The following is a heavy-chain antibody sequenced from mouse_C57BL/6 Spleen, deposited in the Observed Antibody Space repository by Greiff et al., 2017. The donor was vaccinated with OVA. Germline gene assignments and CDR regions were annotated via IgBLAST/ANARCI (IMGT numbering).Heavy chain of an antibody. Sequence: EVQLQQSGPELVKPGASVKISCKASGYTFTDYYMNWVKQSHGKSLEWIGDINPNNGGTSYNQKFKGKATLTVDKSSSTAYMELRSLTSEDSAVCYCARPFNWAYAMDYWGQGTSVTVSS. D-gene: IGHD4-1*01. CDR2: INPNNGGT. CDR3: ARPFNWAYAMDY. V-gene: IGHV1-26*01. CDR1: GYTFTDYY. J-gene: IGHJ4*01.